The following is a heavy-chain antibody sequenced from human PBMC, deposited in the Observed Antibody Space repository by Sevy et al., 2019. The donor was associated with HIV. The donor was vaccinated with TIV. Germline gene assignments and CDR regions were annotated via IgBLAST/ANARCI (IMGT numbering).Heavy chain of an antibody. D-gene: IGHD6-19*01. V-gene: IGHV4-39*01. CDR3: ARRRSIAVADYYFDY. CDR2: IYYSGST. CDR1: GGSISSSSYY. J-gene: IGHJ4*02. Sequence: SETLSLTCTVSGGSISSSSYYWGWIRQPPGKGLEWIGSIYYSGSTYYNPSLKSRVTISVDTSKNQFSLKLSSETAADTAVYYCARRRSIAVADYYFDYWGQGTLVTVSS.